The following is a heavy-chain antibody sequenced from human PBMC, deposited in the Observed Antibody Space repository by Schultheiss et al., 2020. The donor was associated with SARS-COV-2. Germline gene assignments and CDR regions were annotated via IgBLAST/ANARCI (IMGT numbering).Heavy chain of an antibody. Sequence: GGSLRLSCAASGFSFSNYWMSWVRQAPGKGLDWVSYISSSSRYTNYADSVKGRFTISRDSAKNSLYLQMNSLRAEDTAVYYCARDFGDYSWFDPWGQGTLVTVSS. CDR3: ARDFGDYSWFDP. CDR2: ISSSSRYT. D-gene: IGHD4-17*01. CDR1: GFSFSNYW. J-gene: IGHJ5*02. V-gene: IGHV3-11*06.